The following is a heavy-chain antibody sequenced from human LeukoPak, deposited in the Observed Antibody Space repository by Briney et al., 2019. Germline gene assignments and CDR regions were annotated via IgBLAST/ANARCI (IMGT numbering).Heavy chain of an antibody. CDR3: ARDPGITGTGAFDI. D-gene: IGHD1-20*01. CDR2: ISSSSSYI. V-gene: IGHV3-21*01. J-gene: IGHJ3*02. Sequence: PGGSLRLSCAASGFTFSSYWMHWVRQAPGKGLEWVSSISSSSSYIYYADSVKGRFTISRDNAKNSLYLQMNSLRAEDTAVYYCARDPGITGTGAFDIWGQGTMVTVSS. CDR1: GFTFSSYW.